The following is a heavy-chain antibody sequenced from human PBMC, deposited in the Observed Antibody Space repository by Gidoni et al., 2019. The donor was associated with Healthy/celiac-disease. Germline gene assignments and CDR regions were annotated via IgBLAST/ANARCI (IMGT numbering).Heavy chain of an antibody. D-gene: IGHD3-9*01. J-gene: IGHJ6*02. Sequence: QVQLVESGGGVVQPGRSLRLSCAASGFTFSSYGMPWVRQAPGKGLEWVAVIWYDGSNKYYADSVKGRFTISRDNSKNTLYLQMNSLRAEDTAVYYCARDTYYDILTGYDYYYGMDVWGQGTTVTVSS. CDR3: ARDTYYDILTGYDYYYGMDV. V-gene: IGHV3-33*01. CDR2: IWYDGSNK. CDR1: GFTFSSYG.